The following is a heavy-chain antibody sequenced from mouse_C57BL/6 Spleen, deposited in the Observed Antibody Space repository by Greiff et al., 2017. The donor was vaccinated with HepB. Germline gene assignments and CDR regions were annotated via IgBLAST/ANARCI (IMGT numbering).Heavy chain of an antibody. J-gene: IGHJ4*01. Sequence: DVKLVESGGGLVKPGGSLKLSCAASGFTFSDYGMHWVRQAPEKGLEWVAYISSGSSTIYYADTVKGRFTISRDNAKNTLFLQMTSLRSEDTAMYYCARRVTGTNDYAMDYWGKGTSVTVSS. D-gene: IGHD4-1*01. V-gene: IGHV5-17*01. CDR2: ISSGSSTI. CDR1: GFTFSDYG. CDR3: ARRVTGTNDYAMDY.